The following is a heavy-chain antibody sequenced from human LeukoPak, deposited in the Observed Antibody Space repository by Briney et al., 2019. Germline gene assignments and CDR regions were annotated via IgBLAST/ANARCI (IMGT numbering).Heavy chain of an antibody. Sequence: ASVKVSCKASGYTFTSYYMHWVRQAPGQGLEWMGIINPSGGSTTYAQKFQGRVTMTRDTSTSTVYMELSSLGSEDTAVYYCARDPLVDGTWYLYFDYWGQGTLVTVSS. CDR1: GYTFTSYY. V-gene: IGHV1-46*01. CDR3: ARDPLVDGTWYLYFDY. D-gene: IGHD2-2*01. CDR2: INPSGGST. J-gene: IGHJ4*02.